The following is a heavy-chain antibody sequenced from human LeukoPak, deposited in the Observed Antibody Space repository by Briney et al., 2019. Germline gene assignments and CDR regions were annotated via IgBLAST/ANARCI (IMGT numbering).Heavy chain of an antibody. CDR2: ISGSGGST. D-gene: IGHD3-22*01. CDR1: GFTFSSYA. J-gene: IGHJ4*02. V-gene: IGHV3-23*01. CDR3: ARGPPGGYYDSSGYYYVDY. Sequence: GGSLRLSCAASGFTFSSYAMSWVRQAPGKGLEWVSAISGSGGSTYYADSVKGRFTISRDNSKNTLYLQMNSLRAEDTAVYYCARGPPGGYYDSSGYYYVDYWGQGTLVTVSS.